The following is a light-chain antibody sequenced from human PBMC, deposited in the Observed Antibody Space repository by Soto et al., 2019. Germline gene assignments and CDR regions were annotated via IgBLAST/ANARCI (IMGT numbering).Light chain of an antibody. CDR3: KQKSNSPGT. CDR1: QSVSKY. V-gene: IGKV1-39*01. J-gene: IGKJ1*01. Sequence: DIQMTQSPSSLSASVGDRITINCRASQSVSKYLNWYQHKLGKAPELLIYAASSLYSGVPSRFSGSGSGTYFTLNISNLQPEDYASYYCKQKSNSPGTFGKGTKVEIK. CDR2: AAS.